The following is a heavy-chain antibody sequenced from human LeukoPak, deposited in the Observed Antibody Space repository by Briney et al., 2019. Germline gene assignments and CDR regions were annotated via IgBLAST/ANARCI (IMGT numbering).Heavy chain of an antibody. CDR2: INPNSGGT. D-gene: IGHD6-13*01. CDR1: GYTFTGYY. J-gene: IGHJ4*02. CDR3: ARAPAMGGPGIAAAGTFHY. Sequence: ASVKVSCKASGYTFTGYYMHWVRQAPGQGLEWMGRINPNSGGTNYAQKFQGRVTMTRDTSISTAHMELSRLRSDDTAVYYCARAPAMGGPGIAAAGTFHYWGQGTLVTVSS. V-gene: IGHV1-2*06.